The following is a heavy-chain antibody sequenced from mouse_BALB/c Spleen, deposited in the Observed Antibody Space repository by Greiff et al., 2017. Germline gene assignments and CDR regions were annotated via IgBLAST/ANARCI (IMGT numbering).Heavy chain of an antibody. D-gene: IGHD1-1*01. Sequence: VQLQQPGAELVKPGASVKLSCKASGYTFTSYWMHWVKQRPGQGLEWIGEINPSNGRTNYNEKFKSKATLTVDKSSSTAYMQLSSLTSEDSAVYYCAREPITTVVATEAMDYWGQGTSVTVSS. CDR3: AREPITTVVATEAMDY. CDR1: GYTFTSYW. J-gene: IGHJ4*01. CDR2: INPSNGRT. V-gene: IGHV1S81*02.